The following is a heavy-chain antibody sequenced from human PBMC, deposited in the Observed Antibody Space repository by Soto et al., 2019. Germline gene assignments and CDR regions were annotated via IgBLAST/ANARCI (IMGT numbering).Heavy chain of an antibody. CDR1: GGPYSKYS. V-gene: IGHV1-69*02. Sequence: QVQLVQSGTEVKKPGSSVTVSCKASGGPYSKYSISWARQAPGQGHEWMGRIIPTFDMTNYAQKFQGRVTITADKSTSTVYIDLSSLRSDDRAVYYCARSLLGDHYDSDCLDSWGQGTLVSVCS. CDR2: IIPTFDMT. CDR3: ARSLLGDHYDSDCLDS. J-gene: IGHJ1*01. D-gene: IGHD3-22*01.